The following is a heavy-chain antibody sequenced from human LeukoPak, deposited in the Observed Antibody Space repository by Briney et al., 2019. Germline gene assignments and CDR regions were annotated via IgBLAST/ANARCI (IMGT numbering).Heavy chain of an antibody. CDR3: AKTQGYYDA. V-gene: IGHV3-23*01. CDR1: GFTFSNYA. CDR2: IYGSDDKT. Sequence: PGGSLRLPCVASGFTFSNYAMSWLGPAPGKGLELVSGIYGSDDKTVYGDAVKGRFTISRDNSKNTLYLQMNSLRADDTAVYYCAKTQGYYDAWGQGALVTVSS. D-gene: IGHD2-15*01. J-gene: IGHJ5*02.